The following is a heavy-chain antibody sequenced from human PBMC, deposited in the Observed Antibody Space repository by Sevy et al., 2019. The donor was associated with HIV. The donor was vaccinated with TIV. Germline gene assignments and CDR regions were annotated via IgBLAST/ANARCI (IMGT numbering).Heavy chain of an antibody. CDR2: INHSGST. V-gene: IGHV4-34*01. J-gene: IGHJ5*02. CDR3: ARGYSSGPQFDP. Sequence: SETLSLTCAVYGGSFSGYYWSWIRQPPGKGLEWIGEINHSGSTNYNPSLKSRVTISVDTSKNQFSLKLSSVTAADTAVHYCARGYSSGPQFDPWGQGTLVTVS. CDR1: GGSFSGYY. D-gene: IGHD6-19*01.